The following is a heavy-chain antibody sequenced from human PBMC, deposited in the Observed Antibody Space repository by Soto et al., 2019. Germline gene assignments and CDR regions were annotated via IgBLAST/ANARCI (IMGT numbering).Heavy chain of an antibody. Sequence: QVQLQESGPGLVKPSETLSLTCSVSGGSVSSGSYYWSWVRQPPGKGLEWIGYIYHGGSTNYNPSLKSRGTISLDTSQNHVSLKLTSVTAADTAVYYCARDNGNWFDPWGQGARVTVSS. V-gene: IGHV4-61*03. J-gene: IGHJ5*02. CDR1: GGSVSSGSYY. CDR2: IYHGGST. CDR3: ARDNGNWFDP.